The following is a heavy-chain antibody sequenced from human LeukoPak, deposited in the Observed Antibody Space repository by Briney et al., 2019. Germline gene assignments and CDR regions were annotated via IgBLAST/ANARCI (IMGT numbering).Heavy chain of an antibody. CDR3: ITGDYDFWSGFYSPNHYFDY. CDR2: IKGKTAAGAP. V-gene: IGHV3-15*01. CDR1: GFTFTSAW. D-gene: IGHD3-3*01. J-gene: IGHJ4*02. Sequence: PGGSLRLSCAASGFTFTSAWMSWVRQAPGKGLEWVGRIKGKTAAGAPDYVASVKGRFTISRDDSKNTLFLQMNSLMTEDTAVYYCITGDYDFWSGFYSPNHYFDYWGQGTLVTVSS.